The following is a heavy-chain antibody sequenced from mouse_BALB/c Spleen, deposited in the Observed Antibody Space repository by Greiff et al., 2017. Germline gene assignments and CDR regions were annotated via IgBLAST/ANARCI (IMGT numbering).Heavy chain of an antibody. CDR3: ARGDGTGAMGY. CDR1: GYTFTSDD. V-gene: IGHV1S56*01. Sequence: QVQLQQPGAELVKPGASVTMSCKASGYTFTSDDTNWVKQRPGQGLEWIGWFYPGAGSTKYNEKFKGKASLTADKSSSTAYLQLSSLTSENSAVYYCARGDGTGAMGYWGQGTSVTVSS. CDR2: FYPGAGST. D-gene: IGHD4-1*01. J-gene: IGHJ4*01.